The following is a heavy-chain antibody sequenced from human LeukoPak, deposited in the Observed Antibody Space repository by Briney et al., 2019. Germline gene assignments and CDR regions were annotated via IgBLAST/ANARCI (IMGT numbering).Heavy chain of an antibody. D-gene: IGHD1-14*01. Sequence: PGGSLRLSCAASGFTFSSYAMSWVRQAPGKGLEWVSAISGSGGSTYYADSAKGRFTISRDNSKNTLYLQMNSLRAEDTAVYYCATEEVLAIHFDYWGQGTLVTVSS. CDR3: ATEEVLAIHFDY. V-gene: IGHV3-23*01. CDR2: ISGSGGST. CDR1: GFTFSSYA. J-gene: IGHJ4*02.